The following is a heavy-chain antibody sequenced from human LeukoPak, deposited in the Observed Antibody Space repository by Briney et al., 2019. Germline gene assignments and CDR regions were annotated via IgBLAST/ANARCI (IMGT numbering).Heavy chain of an antibody. D-gene: IGHD3-3*01. J-gene: IGHJ6*03. CDR2: IKSKTDGGTT. Sequence: GGSLRLSCAASGFTFSNAWMSWVRQAPGKGLEWVGRIKSKTDGGTTDYAAPVKGRFTISRDDSKNTLYLQMNSLKTEDTAVYYCTTNYYDFWSGYYKVNYYYYYYMDVWGKGTTVTVS. V-gene: IGHV3-15*01. CDR1: GFTFSNAW. CDR3: TTNYYDFWSGYYKVNYYYYYYMDV.